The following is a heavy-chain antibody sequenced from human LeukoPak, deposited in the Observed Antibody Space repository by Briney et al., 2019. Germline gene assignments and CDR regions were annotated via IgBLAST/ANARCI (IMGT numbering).Heavy chain of an antibody. CDR3: ARQDPSMDWFDP. CDR2: INPNSGGT. CDR1: GGTFSSYA. V-gene: IGHV1-2*02. Sequence: ASVKVSCKASGGTFSSYAISWVRQAPGQGLEWMGWINPNSGGTNYAQKFQGRVTMTRDTSISTAYMELSRLRSDDTAVYYCARQDPSMDWFDPWGQGTLVTVSS. J-gene: IGHJ5*02. D-gene: IGHD3-3*02.